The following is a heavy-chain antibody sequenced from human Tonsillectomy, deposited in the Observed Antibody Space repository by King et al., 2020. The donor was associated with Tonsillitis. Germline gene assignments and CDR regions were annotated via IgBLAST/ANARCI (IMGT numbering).Heavy chain of an antibody. Sequence: VQLVESGGGLVKPGGSLRISCAASGFTFSSYSMNWVRQAPGKGLEWVSSISSSSSYIYYADSVKGRFTISRDNAKNSLYLQMNSLRAEDTAVYYCAREPARAYYYYGMDVWGQGTTVTVSS. CDR2: ISSSSSYI. J-gene: IGHJ6*02. CDR1: GFTFSSYS. V-gene: IGHV3-21*01. CDR3: AREPARAYYYYGMDV.